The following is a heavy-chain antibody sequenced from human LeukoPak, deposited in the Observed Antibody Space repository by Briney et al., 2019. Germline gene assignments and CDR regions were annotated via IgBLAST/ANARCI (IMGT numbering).Heavy chain of an antibody. CDR3: ALAAAASSFDY. J-gene: IGHJ4*02. CDR2: ISGSGGTT. Sequence: PGGSLRLSCAASGFIFSSYWMHWVRQAPGKGLVWVSGISGSGGTTYYADSVKGRFTISRDNSKNTLYLQMNSLRVEDTAVYYCALAAAASSFDYWGQGTLLTVSS. CDR1: GFIFSSYW. V-gene: IGHV3-23*01. D-gene: IGHD2-15*01.